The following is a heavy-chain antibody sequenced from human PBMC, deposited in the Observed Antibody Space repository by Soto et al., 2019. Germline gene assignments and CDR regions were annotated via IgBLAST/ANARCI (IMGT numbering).Heavy chain of an antibody. D-gene: IGHD5-12*01. Sequence: QVQLVQSGAEVKKPGSSVKVSCKASGGTFNNYAISWVRQAPGQGLEWMGGIIPIIGTADYAHKFQGRLAISADESTGTTFMQMSSLRSEDTALYYCARGGVDVVATSAFDYWGPGPLVTVSS. CDR3: ARGGVDVVATSAFDY. CDR2: IIPIIGTA. CDR1: GGTFNNYA. V-gene: IGHV1-69*01. J-gene: IGHJ4*02.